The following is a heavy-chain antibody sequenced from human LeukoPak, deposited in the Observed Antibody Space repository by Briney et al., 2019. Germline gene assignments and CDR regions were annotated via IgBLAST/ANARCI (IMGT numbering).Heavy chain of an antibody. CDR3: AGGIAAVSPWFDP. J-gene: IGHJ5*02. CDR1: GFTFSTNT. V-gene: IGHV4-59*01. Sequence: GSLSLSCAASGFTFSTNTTNWVRQPPGKGQEWIGYIYYSGSTNYNPSLKSRVTISVDKSKNQFCLKLSSVRAADTAVYYWAGGIAAVSPWFDPWGQGTLVTVSS. CDR2: IYYSGST. D-gene: IGHD6-13*01.